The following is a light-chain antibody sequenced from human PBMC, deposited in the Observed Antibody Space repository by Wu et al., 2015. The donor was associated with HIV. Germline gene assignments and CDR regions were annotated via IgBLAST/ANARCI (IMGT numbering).Light chain of an antibody. Sequence: EIVLTQSPGTLSLSPGERATLSCRASQTIISSYLARYQQKAGQAPRLLIYNASKRTSGIPDRFSGSESGTDFTLTISRLEPEDSAVYYCQQYGRSPGTFGQGTKVKIK. J-gene: IGKJ1*01. CDR1: QTIISSY. CDR2: NAS. V-gene: IGKV3-20*01. CDR3: QQYGRSPGT.